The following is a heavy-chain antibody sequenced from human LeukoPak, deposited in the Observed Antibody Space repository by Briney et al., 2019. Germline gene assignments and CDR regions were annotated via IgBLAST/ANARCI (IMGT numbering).Heavy chain of an antibody. Sequence: GGSLRLSCEASGLTFSSYWMHWVRQYPGKGLVLISRINSDGRSTNYAASVKGRVTISRDNAKNTLYLQMNSLRAEDTAVYYCASVGYSSGSYYFDYWGQGALVTASS. J-gene: IGHJ4*02. CDR3: ASVGYSSGSYYFDY. D-gene: IGHD6-19*01. V-gene: IGHV3-74*01. CDR2: INSDGRST. CDR1: GLTFSSYW.